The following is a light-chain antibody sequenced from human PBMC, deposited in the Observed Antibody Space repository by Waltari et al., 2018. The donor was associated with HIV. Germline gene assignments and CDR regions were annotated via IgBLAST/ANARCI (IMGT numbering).Light chain of an antibody. V-gene: IGLV4-69*02. CDR2: LKSDGSH. CDR3: QTWDTGIRV. J-gene: IGLJ1*01. Sequence: QVVLTQSPSASASLGASVKLTCTLSRGHSSYAIAWPQQQPEKGPRYLMKLKSDGSHTKGDGIPDRFSGSSSGAERYLTISSLQSEDEADYYCQTWDTGIRVFGFGTKVTVL. CDR1: RGHSSYA.